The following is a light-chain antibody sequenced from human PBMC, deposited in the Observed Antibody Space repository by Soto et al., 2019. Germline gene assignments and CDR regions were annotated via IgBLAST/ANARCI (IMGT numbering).Light chain of an antibody. CDR2: GTS. CDR1: QTIGRN. CDR3: QQYNNWPRG. V-gene: IGKV3D-15*01. J-gene: IGKJ1*01. Sequence: EIVLTQSPGTLSLSPGETATLSCRASQTIGRNYLAWYQQEPGQAPRLLIFGTSTRATGIPDRFSGSGSGTEFTLTISSLQSEDFAIYYCQQYNNWPRGFGQGTKVDIK.